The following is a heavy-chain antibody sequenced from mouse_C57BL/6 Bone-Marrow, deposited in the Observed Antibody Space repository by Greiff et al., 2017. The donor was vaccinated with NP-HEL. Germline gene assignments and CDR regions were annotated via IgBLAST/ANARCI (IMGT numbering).Heavy chain of an antibody. CDR1: GYTFTDYE. D-gene: IGHD2-3*01. CDR2: IDPETGGT. Sequence: VQLQESGAELVRPGASVTLSCKASGYTFTDYEMHWVKQTPVHGLEWIGAIDPETGGTAYNQKFKGKAILTADKSSSTAYMELSSLTSEDSAVQYCTRSRLLDDFDYWGQGTTLPVSS. V-gene: IGHV1-15*01. CDR3: TRSRLLDDFDY. J-gene: IGHJ2*01.